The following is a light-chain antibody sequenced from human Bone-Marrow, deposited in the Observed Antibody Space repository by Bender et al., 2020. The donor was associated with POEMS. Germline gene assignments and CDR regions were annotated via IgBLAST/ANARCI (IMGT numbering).Light chain of an antibody. J-gene: IGLJ3*02. V-gene: IGLV1-44*01. Sequence: QSVLTQPPSASGTPGQRVTISCSGSSSNIGRNAVNWYQQLPGKAPKLLMYFDDRLPSGVPDRFSGSKSGTSASLAISGLQSEDEADYYCAAWEDSLNGWVFGGGTKLTVL. CDR2: FDD. CDR1: SSNIGRNA. CDR3: AAWEDSLNGWV.